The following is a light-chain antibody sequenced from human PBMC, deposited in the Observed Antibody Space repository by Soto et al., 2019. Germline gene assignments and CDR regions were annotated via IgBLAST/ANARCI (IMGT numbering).Light chain of an antibody. V-gene: IGKV3-20*01. J-gene: IGKJ1*01. CDR1: KSVISNN. CDR3: RQYGISPWT. CDR2: GAT. Sequence: AVSLSQKDRSTLDCRTRKSVISNNLAWYQQKRGQSPKRLIYGATSMDSGIPYRFSGSGSGTDFTLTISSLEPEDFAAYYCRQYGISPWTFGQGTKV.